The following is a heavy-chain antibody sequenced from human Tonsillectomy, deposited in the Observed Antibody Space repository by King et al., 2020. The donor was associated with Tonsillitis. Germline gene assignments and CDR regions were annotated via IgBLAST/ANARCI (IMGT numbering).Heavy chain of an antibody. CDR2: IDWDDDK. CDR1: GFSLSTSGMC. J-gene: IGHJ4*02. Sequence: VTLKESGPALVKPTQTLTLTCTFSGFSLSTSGMCVSWIRQPPGKALEWLALIDWDDDKYYSTSLKTRLTISRDTSKNQVVLTMTNMDPVDTGIYYCARIRRAVAEPYYFDYWGQGTLVTVSS. V-gene: IGHV2-70*01. CDR3: ARIRRAVAEPYYFDY. D-gene: IGHD6-19*01.